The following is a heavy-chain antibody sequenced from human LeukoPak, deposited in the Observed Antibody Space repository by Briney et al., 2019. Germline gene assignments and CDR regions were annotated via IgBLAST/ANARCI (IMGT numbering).Heavy chain of an antibody. V-gene: IGHV4-59*12. CDR1: GGSISSYH. CDR3: ARADGGNGAIDY. J-gene: IGHJ4*02. Sequence: PSETLSLTCTVSGGSISSYHWSWIRQPPGKGLEWIGYIYYTGSTNYNPSLKSRVTISVDTSKNQFSLKLSSVTAADTAVYYCARADGGNGAIDYWGQGTLVTVSS. D-gene: IGHD4-23*01. CDR2: IYYTGST.